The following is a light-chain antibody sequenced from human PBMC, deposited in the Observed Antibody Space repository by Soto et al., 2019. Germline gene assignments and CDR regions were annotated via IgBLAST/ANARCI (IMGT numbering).Light chain of an antibody. CDR2: GAS. CDR3: HQYGSSPGT. V-gene: IGKV3-20*01. J-gene: IGKJ1*01. Sequence: EIVLTQSPGTLSSSPGGRATLSCRASQSVTNNYLAWYQQKRGQAPRLLIWGASIRAADLPDRFSGGGSETDFTLPISRLETEDFAVSYCHQYGSSPGTFGQGTKVEI. CDR1: QSVTNNY.